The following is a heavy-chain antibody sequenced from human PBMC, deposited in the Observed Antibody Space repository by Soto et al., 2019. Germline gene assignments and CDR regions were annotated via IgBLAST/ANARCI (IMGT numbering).Heavy chain of an antibody. CDR3: AREGGFPQDLYYYGMDV. V-gene: IGHV3-30*04. CDR2: ISYDGKKR. J-gene: IGHJ6*02. CDR1: GLVFSSYG. Sequence: QVHLVESGGGVVQPGASLRLSCEASGLVFSSYGMHWVRQGPGKGLEWVATISYDGKKRFYTQSVQGRFTINRDNSKNTVTLQMNSLRDEDTALYYCAREGGFPQDLYYYGMDVWGQGTTVTVSS. D-gene: IGHD5-12*01.